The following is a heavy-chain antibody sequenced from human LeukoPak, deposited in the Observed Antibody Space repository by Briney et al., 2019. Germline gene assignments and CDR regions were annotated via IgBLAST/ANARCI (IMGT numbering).Heavy chain of an antibody. Sequence: SETLSLTCTVSGGSISSYYWSWIRQPAAKGLEWIGRIYSSGTTTYNPSSKSRVTVSLDTSNNQLSLKLTSVTAADTAVYYCARVSPIPAAGSSYYFAMDVWGQGTTVTVSS. V-gene: IGHV4-4*07. CDR3: ARVSPIPAAGSSYYFAMDV. J-gene: IGHJ6*02. CDR1: GGSISSYY. CDR2: IYSSGTT. D-gene: IGHD6-13*01.